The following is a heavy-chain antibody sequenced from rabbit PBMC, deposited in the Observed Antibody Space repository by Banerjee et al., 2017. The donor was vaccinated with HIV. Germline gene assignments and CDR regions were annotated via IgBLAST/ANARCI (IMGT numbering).Heavy chain of an antibody. CDR2: AYAGSGGGT. J-gene: IGHJ6*01. V-gene: IGHV1S40*01. CDR3: ARDSGSSFSTYGMDL. D-gene: IGHD7-1*01. CDR1: GFSFNSVYD. Sequence: QSLEESGGALVKPGASLTLTCTASGFSFNSVYDMCWVRQAPGKGLEWVACAYAGSGGGTYSATWAKGRFTVSKTSSTTVTLQMTGLTAADTATYFCARDSGSSFSTYGMDLWARGPSSPS.